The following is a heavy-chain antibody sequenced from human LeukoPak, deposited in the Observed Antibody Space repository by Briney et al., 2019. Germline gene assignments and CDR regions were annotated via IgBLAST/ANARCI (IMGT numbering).Heavy chain of an antibody. CDR3: ARTPPNWGADY. J-gene: IGHJ4*02. CDR1: GFTFSSYA. V-gene: IGHV3-30-3*01. D-gene: IGHD7-27*01. CDR2: ISYDGSNK. Sequence: PGGSLRLSCAASGFTFSSYAMHWVRQAPGKGLEWVAVISYDGSNKYYADSVKGRFTISRDNSKNTLYLQMNSLRAEDTAVYYCARTPPNWGADYWGQGTLVTVSS.